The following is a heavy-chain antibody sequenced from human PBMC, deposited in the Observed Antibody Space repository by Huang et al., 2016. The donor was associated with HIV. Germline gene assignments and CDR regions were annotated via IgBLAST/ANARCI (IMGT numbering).Heavy chain of an antibody. Sequence: QVQLVQSGAEVKKPGASVKVSCKASGYTFTSYDINWVRQATGQGLEWMGWMNPNSGKTGYTQKFQGRGTMTRNTSMSTAYMELSGLRSEDTAVYYCARGYCSGGTCYLYFDYWGQGTLVTVS. CDR3: ARGYCSGGTCYLYFDY. J-gene: IGHJ4*02. CDR1: GYTFTSYD. D-gene: IGHD2-15*01. CDR2: MNPNSGKT. V-gene: IGHV1-8*01.